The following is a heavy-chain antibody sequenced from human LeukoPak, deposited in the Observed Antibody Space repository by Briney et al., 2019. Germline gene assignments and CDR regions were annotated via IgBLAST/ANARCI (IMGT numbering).Heavy chain of an antibody. V-gene: IGHV3-23*01. CDR3: AKRGVVIRVILVGFHKEAYYFDS. D-gene: IGHD3-22*01. J-gene: IGHJ4*02. Sequence: GGSLRLSCAVSGITLSNYGMSWVRQAPGKGLEWVAGISDSGGGTKYADSVKGRFTISRDNPKNTLCLQMNSLRAEDTAVYFCAKRGVVIRVILVGFHKEAYYFDSWGQGALVTVSS. CDR2: ISDSGGGT. CDR1: GITLSNYG.